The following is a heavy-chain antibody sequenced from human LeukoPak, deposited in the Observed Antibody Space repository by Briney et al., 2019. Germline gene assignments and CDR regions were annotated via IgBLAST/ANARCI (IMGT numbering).Heavy chain of an antibody. D-gene: IGHD3-22*01. Sequence: GGSLRLSCAASGFTFSSYSMNWVRQAPGKGLEWVSSISSSSYIYYADSVKGRFTISRDNAKNSLYLQMNSLRAEDTAVYYCAKGRAIEAFDIWGQGTMVTVSS. J-gene: IGHJ3*02. V-gene: IGHV3-21*01. CDR2: ISSSSYI. CDR1: GFTFSSYS. CDR3: AKGRAIEAFDI.